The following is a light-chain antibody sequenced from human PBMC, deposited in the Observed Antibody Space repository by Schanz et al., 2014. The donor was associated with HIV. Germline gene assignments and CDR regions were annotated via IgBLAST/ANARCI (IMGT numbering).Light chain of an antibody. J-gene: IGLJ3*02. Sequence: QSALTQPPSASGSPGQSVTISCTGTSSDVGGYNYVSWYQQHPGKAPKLMIYEVSKRPSGVPDRFSGSTSGNTAFLTISGLQAEDEADYYCSSYGGGDTLLFGGGTKLTVL. V-gene: IGLV2-8*01. CDR1: SSDVGGYNY. CDR3: SSYGGGDTLL. CDR2: EVS.